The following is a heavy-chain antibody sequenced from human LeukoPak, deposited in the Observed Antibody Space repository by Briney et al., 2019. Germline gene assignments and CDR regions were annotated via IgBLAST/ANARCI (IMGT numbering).Heavy chain of an antibody. CDR1: GFTFSNYW. D-gene: IGHD6-13*01. Sequence: PGGSLRLSCTASGFTFSNYWMSWVRQTPDKGLEWVANIKQDGSDTVYVDSVKGRFTISRDNAQTSLYLQMSSLRAEDTAVYYCARDPYSSSWSYGMDVWGQGTTVTVSS. CDR2: IKQDGSDT. CDR3: ARDPYSSSWSYGMDV. V-gene: IGHV3-7*05. J-gene: IGHJ6*02.